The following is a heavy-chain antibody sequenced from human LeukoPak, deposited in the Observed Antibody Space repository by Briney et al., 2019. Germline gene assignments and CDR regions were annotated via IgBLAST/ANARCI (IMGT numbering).Heavy chain of an antibody. Sequence: SETLSLTCAVSGGSISSSNWWSWVRQPPGKGLEWIGEIYHSGSTNYNPSLKSRVAISVDKSKNQFSLKLNSVTAADTAVYYCAKSNGYGLVDIWGQGTMVTVSS. V-gene: IGHV4-4*02. CDR2: IYHSGST. D-gene: IGHD3-10*01. CDR1: GGSISSSNW. CDR3: AKSNGYGLVDI. J-gene: IGHJ3*02.